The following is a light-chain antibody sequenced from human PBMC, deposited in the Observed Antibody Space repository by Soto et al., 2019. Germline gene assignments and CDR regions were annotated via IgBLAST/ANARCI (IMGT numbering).Light chain of an antibody. V-gene: IGLV2-11*01. CDR3: CSYAGSYTHYV. CDR1: SSDVGGYNY. J-gene: IGLJ1*01. Sequence: QLVLTQPRSVSGSPGQSVTISCTGTSSDVGGYNYVSWYQQHPGKAPKLMIYDVSKRPSGVPDRFSGSKSGNTASLTISGLQADDEDDYYCCSYAGSYTHYVFGTGTKLTVL. CDR2: DVS.